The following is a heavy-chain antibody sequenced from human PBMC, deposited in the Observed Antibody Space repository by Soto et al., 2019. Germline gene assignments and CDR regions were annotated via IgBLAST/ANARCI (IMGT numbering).Heavy chain of an antibody. Sequence: ASVKVSCKASGYTFTSYYMHWVRQAPGQGLEWMGIINPSGGSTSSAQKFQGRVTMTRDTSTSTAYMELSSLRSEDTAVYYCARGLRKYYFDYWGQGTLVTVSS. D-gene: IGHD3-16*01. J-gene: IGHJ4*02. CDR3: ARGLRKYYFDY. V-gene: IGHV1-46*03. CDR1: GYTFTSYY. CDR2: INPSGGST.